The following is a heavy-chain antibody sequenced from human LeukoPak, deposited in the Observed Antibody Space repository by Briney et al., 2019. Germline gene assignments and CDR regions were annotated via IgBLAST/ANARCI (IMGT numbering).Heavy chain of an antibody. J-gene: IGHJ4*02. CDR1: GFTFSSYG. V-gene: IGHV3-30*18. Sequence: GRSLRLSCAASGFTFSSYGMHWVRQAPGKGLEWVAVISYDGSNKYYADSVKGRFTISRDNFKNTLYLQMNSLRAEDTAVYYCAKVSQWFGELSCPDYWGQGTLVTVSS. CDR2: ISYDGSNK. CDR3: AKVSQWFGELSCPDY. D-gene: IGHD3-10*01.